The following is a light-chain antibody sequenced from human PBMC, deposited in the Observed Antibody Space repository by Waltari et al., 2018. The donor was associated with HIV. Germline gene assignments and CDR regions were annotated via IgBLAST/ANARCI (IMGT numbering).Light chain of an antibody. V-gene: IGLV3-1*01. CDR3: QAWDTDTVV. CDR1: ELGDRF. Sequence: SYDLTQPPSVSVSPGQTANITCSGDELGDRFVSWYVQRTGQSPVLLIYEDSTRPSGSPERFSGSNSGTTATLTISGTLPMDEADYYCQAWDTDTVVFGGGTKLTVL. J-gene: IGLJ2*01. CDR2: EDS.